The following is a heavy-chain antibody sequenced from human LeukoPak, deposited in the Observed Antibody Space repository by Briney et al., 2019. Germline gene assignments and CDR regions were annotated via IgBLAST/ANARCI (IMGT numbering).Heavy chain of an antibody. CDR1: GGSISSSSYY. CDR2: IYYSGST. J-gene: IGHJ6*02. Sequence: PSETLSLTCTVSGGSISSSSYYWGWIRQPPGKGLEWIGSIYYSGSTYYNPSLKSRVTISVDTSKNQFSLKLSSATAADTAVYYCARVRSGWYRPTYYYYGMDVWGQGTTVTVSS. CDR3: ARVRSGWYRPTYYYYGMDV. D-gene: IGHD6-19*01. V-gene: IGHV4-39*01.